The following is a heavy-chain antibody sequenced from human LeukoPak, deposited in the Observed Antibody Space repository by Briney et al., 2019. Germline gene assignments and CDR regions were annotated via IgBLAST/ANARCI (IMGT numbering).Heavy chain of an antibody. D-gene: IGHD3-16*01. CDR2: INPSGGST. CDR1: GYTFTGYY. Sequence: VASVKVSCKASGYTFTGYYMHWVRQAPGQGLEWMGIINPSGGSTSYAQKFQGRVTMTRDMSTSTVYMELSSPRSEDTAVYYCARSKGLLGDLDYWGQGTLVTVSS. J-gene: IGHJ4*02. V-gene: IGHV1-46*01. CDR3: ARSKGLLGDLDY.